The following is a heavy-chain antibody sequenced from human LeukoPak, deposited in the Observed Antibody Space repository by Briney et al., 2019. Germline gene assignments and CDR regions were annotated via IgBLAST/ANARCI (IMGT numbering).Heavy chain of an antibody. CDR1: GYTFTSYD. V-gene: IGHV1-18*01. CDR3: ARDGMLRYFDWLTRTRDWFDP. D-gene: IGHD3-9*01. Sequence: ASVKVSCKASGYTFTSYDINWVRQATGQGLEWMGWISAYNGNTNYAQKLQGRVTMTTDTSTSTAYMELRSLRSDDTAVYYCARDGMLRYFDWLTRTRDWFDPWGQGTLVTVSS. CDR2: ISAYNGNT. J-gene: IGHJ5*02.